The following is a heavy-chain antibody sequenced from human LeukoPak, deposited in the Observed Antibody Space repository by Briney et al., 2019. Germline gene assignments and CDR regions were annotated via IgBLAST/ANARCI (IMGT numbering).Heavy chain of an antibody. CDR3: ARESDNYDSSGYYPRPFDN. Sequence: PGGSLRLSCAASGFTFSSYEMNWVRQAPGKGLEWFSYISSSGSTIYYADSVKGRFTISRDNAKNSLYLQMNSPRAEDTAVYYCARESDNYDSSGYYPRPFDNWGQGTLVTVSS. CDR1: GFTFSSYE. V-gene: IGHV3-48*03. J-gene: IGHJ4*02. CDR2: ISSSGSTI. D-gene: IGHD3-22*01.